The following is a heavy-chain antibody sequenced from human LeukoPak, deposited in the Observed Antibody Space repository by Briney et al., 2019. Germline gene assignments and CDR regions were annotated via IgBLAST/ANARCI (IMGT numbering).Heavy chain of an antibody. CDR2: INPSGGST. D-gene: IGHD2-2*01. V-gene: IGHV1-46*01. J-gene: IGHJ4*02. Sequence: EASVKVSCKASGYRFTSYDMHWVRQAPGQGLEWMGIINPSGGSTSYAQRFQGRVAMTRDTSTTTVYMEVNSLTSEDTAVYFCARDGPTAAPFDYWGQGTLVTVSS. CDR3: ARDGPTAAPFDY. CDR1: GYRFTSYD.